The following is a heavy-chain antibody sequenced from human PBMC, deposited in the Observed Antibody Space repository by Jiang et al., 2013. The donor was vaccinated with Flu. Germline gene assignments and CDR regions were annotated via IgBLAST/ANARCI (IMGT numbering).Heavy chain of an antibody. CDR1: FTSYG. Sequence: FTSYGISWVRQAPGQGLEWMGWISAYNGNTNYAQKLQGRVTMTTDTSTSTAYMELRRLRSDDTAVYYCVRGDDFDYWGQGTLVTVSS. CDR2: ISAYNGNT. CDR3: VRGDDFDY. D-gene: IGHD2-21*02. J-gene: IGHJ4*02. V-gene: IGHV1-18*01.